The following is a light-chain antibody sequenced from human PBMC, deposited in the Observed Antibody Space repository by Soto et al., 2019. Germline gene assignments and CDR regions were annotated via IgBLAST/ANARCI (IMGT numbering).Light chain of an antibody. Sequence: EIVMTQSPATLSVSPGERATLSCRASQSISSNLAWYQQKSGQAPRLLIYGASTRATGIPARFSGSGSGTEFTLITSSLQSEDCAVYYCQHYNKWPPLTFGGGTKVEIK. J-gene: IGKJ4*01. CDR3: QHYNKWPPLT. CDR1: QSISSN. CDR2: GAS. V-gene: IGKV3-15*01.